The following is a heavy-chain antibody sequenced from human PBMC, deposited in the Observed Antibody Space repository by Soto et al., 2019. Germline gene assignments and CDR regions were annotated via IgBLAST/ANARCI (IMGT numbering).Heavy chain of an antibody. D-gene: IGHD3-3*01. Sequence: ASVKVSCKASGYTFTSYGISWVRQAPGQGLEWMGWISAYNGNTNYAQKLQGRVTMTTDTSTSTAYMELRSLRSDDTAVYYCARDWADDFWSGYIYSDYWGQGTLVTVSS. CDR2: ISAYNGNT. J-gene: IGHJ4*02. V-gene: IGHV1-18*01. CDR3: ARDWADDFWSGYIYSDY. CDR1: GYTFTSYG.